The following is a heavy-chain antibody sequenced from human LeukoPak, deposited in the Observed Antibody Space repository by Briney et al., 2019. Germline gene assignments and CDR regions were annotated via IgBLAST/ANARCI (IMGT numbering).Heavy chain of an antibody. D-gene: IGHD2-2*02. CDR3: ATLSVRIPAAIRLGWFDP. CDR1: GYTLTELS. Sequence: ASVKVSCKVSGYTLTELSMHWVRQAPGKGLEWMGGFDPEDGETIYAQKFQGRVTMTEDTSTDTAYMELSSLRSEDTAVYYCATLSVRIPAAIRLGWFDPWGQGTWSPSPQ. V-gene: IGHV1-24*01. J-gene: IGHJ5*02. CDR2: FDPEDGET.